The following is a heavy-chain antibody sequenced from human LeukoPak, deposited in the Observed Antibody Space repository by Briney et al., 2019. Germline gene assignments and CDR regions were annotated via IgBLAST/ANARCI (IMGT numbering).Heavy chain of an antibody. V-gene: IGHV1-69*04. D-gene: IGHD2-8*01. J-gene: IGHJ4*02. Sequence: GPSVKVSCKASGGTFSSYTISWVRQAPGQGLEWMGRIIPILGIANYAPKFQGRVTITADKTTSPDYMDLSSLRAEDTAVYYCARDCTNGVCSKGGVDYWGQGTLVTVSS. CDR2: IIPILGIA. CDR1: GGTFSSYT. CDR3: ARDCTNGVCSKGGVDY.